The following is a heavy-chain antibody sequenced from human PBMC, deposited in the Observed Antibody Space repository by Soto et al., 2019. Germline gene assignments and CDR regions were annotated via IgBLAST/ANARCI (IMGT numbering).Heavy chain of an antibody. D-gene: IGHD3-3*01. Sequence: QVQLVQSGAEVKKPGASVKISCTASGYTVTTHYMHQVRQAPGRGLEWMGAINPGSAAAKYTQTFPARVTMTTDTSTNTVYMEMSALRSEATAVFYCARGGEVGVAGSAAFDMWGQGTMVNVSS. V-gene: IGHV1-46*01. CDR1: GYTVTTHY. J-gene: IGHJ3*02. CDR3: ARGGEVGVAGSAAFDM. CDR2: INPGSAAA.